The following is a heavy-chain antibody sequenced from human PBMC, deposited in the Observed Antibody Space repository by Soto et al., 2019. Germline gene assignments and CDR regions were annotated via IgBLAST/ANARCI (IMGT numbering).Heavy chain of an antibody. CDR3: ARGRIPSAIFDWFDP. Sequence: GGSLRLSCAASGFTFDRYGMHWVHQAPGKGLEWVAVIWSDGSTEYYADSVKGRFTISRDNSKNTMYLQMNSLRGEDTGVYYCARGRIPSAIFDWFDPWGQGTLVTVS. J-gene: IGHJ5*02. D-gene: IGHD2-2*01. CDR1: GFTFDRYG. CDR2: IWSDGSTE. V-gene: IGHV3-33*01.